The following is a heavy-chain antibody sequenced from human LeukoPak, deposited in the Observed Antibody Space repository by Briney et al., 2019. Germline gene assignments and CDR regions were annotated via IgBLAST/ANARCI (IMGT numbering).Heavy chain of an antibody. CDR1: GDSISSRNNH. CDR3: ARGVHTAMVYFDY. V-gene: IGHV4-39*07. D-gene: IGHD5-18*01. Sequence: SETLSLTCAVSGDSISSRNNHWGWVRQPPGKGLEWIGSFFYSGSNYYNPSLNSRAAISVDTSKNQFSLKLSSVTDADTAVYYCARGVHTAMVYFDYWGQGTLVTVSS. J-gene: IGHJ4*02. CDR2: FFYSGSN.